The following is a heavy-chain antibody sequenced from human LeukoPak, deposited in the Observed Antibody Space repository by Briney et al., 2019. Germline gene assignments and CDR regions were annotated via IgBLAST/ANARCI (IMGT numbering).Heavy chain of an antibody. J-gene: IGHJ6*02. V-gene: IGHV1-18*01. CDR3: ARWSGGSDWLYHNGMDV. CDR1: GYTFTSYA. D-gene: IGHD6-19*01. CDR2: ISNYNGHT. Sequence: WASVKVSCTASGYTFTSYAMNWVRQAPGQGLEWLGWISNYNGHTNYAQKFLDRVTMTTDTYTTTGYMELRSLRSDDTAVYYCARWSGGSDWLYHNGMDVWGQGTTVIVSS.